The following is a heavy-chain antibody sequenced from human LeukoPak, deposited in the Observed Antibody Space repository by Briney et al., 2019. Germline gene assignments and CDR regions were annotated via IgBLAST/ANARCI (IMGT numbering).Heavy chain of an antibody. J-gene: IGHJ5*02. CDR1: GGSFSGYY. V-gene: IGHV4-34*01. D-gene: IGHD6-6*01. CDR2: INHSGST. Sequence: SETLSLTCAVYGGSFSGYYWSRIRQPPGKGLEWIGEINHSGSTNYNPSLKSRVTISVDTSKNQFSLKLSSVTAADAAVYYCARGVGAARRELRTTARNWFDPWGQGTLVTVSS. CDR3: ARGVGAARRELRTTARNWFDP.